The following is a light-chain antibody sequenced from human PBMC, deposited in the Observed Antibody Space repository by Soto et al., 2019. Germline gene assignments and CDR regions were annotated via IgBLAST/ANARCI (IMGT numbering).Light chain of an antibody. CDR1: QSVSSSY. CDR3: QQYGGSPLT. J-gene: IGKJ4*01. Sequence: EIVLTQSPVTLSLSPLERATLSCMSSQSVSSSYLAWYQQKPGQAPRLLIYGASSRATGIPDRFSGSGSGTDFTLTISRLEPEDFAVYYCQQYGGSPLTFGGGTKVDIK. V-gene: IGKV3-20*01. CDR2: GAS.